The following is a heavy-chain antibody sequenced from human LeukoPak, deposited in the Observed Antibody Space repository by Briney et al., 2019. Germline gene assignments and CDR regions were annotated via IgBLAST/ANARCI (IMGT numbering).Heavy chain of an antibody. CDR2: IWYDGSNK. Sequence: GGSLRLSCAASGFTFSNYGMHWVRRASGKGLEWVAFIWYDGSNKYYADSVKGRFTISRDNSKNTLYLQMNSLRAEDTAVYYCATYSSLNRREFQYWGQGTLLTVSS. J-gene: IGHJ1*01. CDR1: GFTFSNYG. V-gene: IGHV3-30*02. D-gene: IGHD3-22*01. CDR3: ATYSSLNRREFQY.